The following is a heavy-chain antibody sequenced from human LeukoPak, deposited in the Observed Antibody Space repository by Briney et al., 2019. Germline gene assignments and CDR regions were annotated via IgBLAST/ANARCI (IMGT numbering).Heavy chain of an antibody. V-gene: IGHV4-59*08. CDR1: GVSISSYY. D-gene: IGHD6-25*01. CDR3: ARQGGGFWYFDL. J-gene: IGHJ2*01. Sequence: SETLSLTCTVSGVSISSYYWSWIRQPPGKGLEWVGYIYYSGSTNYNPSLKSRVTISVDTSKNQFSLKLSSVTAADTAVYYCARQGGGFWYFDLWGRGTLVTVSS. CDR2: IYYSGST.